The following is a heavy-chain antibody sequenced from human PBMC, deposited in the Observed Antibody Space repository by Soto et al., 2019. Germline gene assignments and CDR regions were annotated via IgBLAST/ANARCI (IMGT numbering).Heavy chain of an antibody. D-gene: IGHD3-10*01. CDR2: INPNSGGT. Sequence: ASVKVSCKASGYTFTGYYMHWVRQAPGQGLEWMGWINPNSGGTNYAQKFQGWVTMTRDTSISTAYMELSRLRSEDTAVYYCARRGWGFGETQYYYYYYMDVWGKGTTVTVSS. CDR1: GYTFTGYY. CDR3: ARRGWGFGETQYYYYYYMDV. J-gene: IGHJ6*03. V-gene: IGHV1-2*04.